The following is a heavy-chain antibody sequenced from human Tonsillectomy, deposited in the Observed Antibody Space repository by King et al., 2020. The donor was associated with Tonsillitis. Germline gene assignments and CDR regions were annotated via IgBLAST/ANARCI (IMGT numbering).Heavy chain of an antibody. CDR1: GGSISSYY. V-gene: IGHV4-59*01. J-gene: IGHJ4*02. Sequence: VQLQESGPGLVKPSETLSLTCTVSGGSISSYYWSWIRQPPGKGLEWIGYIYYIGSTNYNPPLKSRVTLSVDTSKNQFSLKLSSVTAADTAVYSCARDQNYYDSSGYYRGGFDYWGQGTLVTVSS. CDR3: ARDQNYYDSSGYYRGGFDY. D-gene: IGHD3-22*01. CDR2: IYYIGST.